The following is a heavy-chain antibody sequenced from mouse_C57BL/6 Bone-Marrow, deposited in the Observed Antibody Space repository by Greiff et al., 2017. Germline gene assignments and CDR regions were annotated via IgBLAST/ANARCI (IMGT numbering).Heavy chain of an antibody. V-gene: IGHV5-6*01. Sequence: EVTLVESGGDLVKPGGSLKLSCAASGFTFSSYGMSWVRQTPDKRLEWVATISSGGSYTYYPDSVKGRFTISRDNAKNTLYLQMSSLKSEDTAMYYCARGNYLAWFAYWGQGTLVTVSA. J-gene: IGHJ3*01. D-gene: IGHD2-1*01. CDR3: ARGNYLAWFAY. CDR1: GFTFSSYG. CDR2: ISSGGSYT.